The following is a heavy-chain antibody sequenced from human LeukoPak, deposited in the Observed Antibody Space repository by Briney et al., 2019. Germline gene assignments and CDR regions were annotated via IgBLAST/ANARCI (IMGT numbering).Heavy chain of an antibody. Sequence: GAPVKVSCKASGYTFTGYYMHWVRQAPGQGLEWMGWINPNSGGTNYAQKFQGRVTMTRDTSISTAYMELSRLRSDDTAVYYCARGAATHFWSGYYLVYWGQGTLVTVSS. CDR1: GYTFTGYY. J-gene: IGHJ4*02. CDR3: ARGAATHFWSGYYLVY. V-gene: IGHV1-2*02. CDR2: INPNSGGT. D-gene: IGHD3-3*01.